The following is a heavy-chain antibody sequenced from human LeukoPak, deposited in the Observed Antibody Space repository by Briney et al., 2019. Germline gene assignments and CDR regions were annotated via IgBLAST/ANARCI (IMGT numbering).Heavy chain of an antibody. J-gene: IGHJ5*02. Sequence: ASGKVSCKASGYTFTDYDINWVRQAPGQGLEWTGWMNPNSGNTGYAQKFQDRVIMTRDTSISTAYMELSSLRSEDTAVYYCARGRWTGYCTSISCYSGLDPWGQGTLVTVSS. CDR2: MNPNSGNT. CDR1: GYTFTDYD. D-gene: IGHD2-2*02. CDR3: ARGRWTGYCTSISCYSGLDP. V-gene: IGHV1-8*01.